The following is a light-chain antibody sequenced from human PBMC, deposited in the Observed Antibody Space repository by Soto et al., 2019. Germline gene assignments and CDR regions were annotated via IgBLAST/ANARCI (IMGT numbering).Light chain of an antibody. Sequence: EFVLTQSPGTLSLSPGERATLSCRASQSISSSYVAWFQQKPGQAPRLLIYGASSRATGIPDRFSGSGSGTFFTLTISMLEPEDFAGDSCQQNCDSLTFGQGPNVEVK. J-gene: IGKJ1*01. V-gene: IGKV3-20*01. CDR3: QQNCDSLT. CDR2: GAS. CDR1: QSISSSY.